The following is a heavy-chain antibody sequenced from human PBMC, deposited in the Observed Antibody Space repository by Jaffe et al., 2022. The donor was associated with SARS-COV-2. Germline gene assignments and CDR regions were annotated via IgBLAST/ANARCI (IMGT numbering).Heavy chain of an antibody. V-gene: IGHV3-21*01. J-gene: IGHJ6*02. CDR1: GFTFSSYS. CDR2: ISSSSSYI. D-gene: IGHD5-12*01. CDR3: ARDDIEMATISHYYGMDV. Sequence: EVQLVESGGGLVKPGGSLRLSCAASGFTFSSYSMNWVRQAPGKGLEWVSSISSSSSYIYYADSVKGRFTISRDNAKNSLYLQMNSLRAEDTAVYYCARDDIEMATISHYYGMDVWGQGTTVTVSS.